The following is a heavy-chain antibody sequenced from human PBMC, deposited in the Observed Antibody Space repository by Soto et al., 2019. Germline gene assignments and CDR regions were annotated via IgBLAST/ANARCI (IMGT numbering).Heavy chain of an antibody. V-gene: IGHV4-30-2*01. CDR2: MYHNGST. CDR3: ARAPDY. Sequence: QLQLQESGSGLVKPSQTLSLTCAVSGGSISSGGYSWSWIRQPPGKGLEWIGYMYHNGSTYYNPSFMSRVTTPIDRPKHQFALKLSSVTAADRAVYYWARAPDYWPQGILVTVSS. J-gene: IGHJ4*01. CDR1: GGSISSGGYS.